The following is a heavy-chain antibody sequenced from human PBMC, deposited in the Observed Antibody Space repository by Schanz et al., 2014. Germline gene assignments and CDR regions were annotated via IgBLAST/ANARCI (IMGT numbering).Heavy chain of an antibody. V-gene: IGHV1-2*06. D-gene: IGHD6-13*01. Sequence: QVQLVQSGAEVKKPGASVKVSCKASGHPFTAYYIHWVRQAPGQGLEWMGRINPTVGGTIYAQNFQVRVTMTSDTSINTAYMELSRLTSDDTAVYYCARGSAPSAGRAFDIWGQGTMVTVSS. J-gene: IGHJ3*02. CDR2: INPTVGGT. CDR3: ARGSAPSAGRAFDI. CDR1: GHPFTAYY.